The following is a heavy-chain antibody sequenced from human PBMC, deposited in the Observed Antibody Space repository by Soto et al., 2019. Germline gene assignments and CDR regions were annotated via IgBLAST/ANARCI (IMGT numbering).Heavy chain of an antibody. CDR1: GGSISSGGYY. CDR3: ARCDDSSGLYYFDY. Sequence: PSETLSLTCTVSGGSISSGGYYWSWIRQHPGKGLEWIGYIYYSGSTYYNPSLKSRVTISVDTSKNQFSLKLSSVTAADTAVYYCARCDDSSGLYYFDYWGQGTLVTVSS. CDR2: IYYSGST. V-gene: IGHV4-31*03. D-gene: IGHD3-22*01. J-gene: IGHJ4*02.